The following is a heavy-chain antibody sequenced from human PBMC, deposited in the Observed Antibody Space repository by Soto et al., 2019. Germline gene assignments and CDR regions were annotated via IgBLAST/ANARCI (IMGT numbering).Heavy chain of an antibody. Sequence: QVQLQQWGAGPLRPLETLSLTCGVSGGSFSGYYWAWIRQSPGKGLEWIGEINDRGSINYNPSLKSRVSISVAMSKNHASLNLRSVTAADTAVYYCARESHDILTGPRWVWYFDLWGRGTLVTVSS. CDR1: GGSFSGYY. CDR3: ARESHDILTGPRWVWYFDL. J-gene: IGHJ2*01. V-gene: IGHV4-34*01. CDR2: INDRGSI. D-gene: IGHD3-9*01.